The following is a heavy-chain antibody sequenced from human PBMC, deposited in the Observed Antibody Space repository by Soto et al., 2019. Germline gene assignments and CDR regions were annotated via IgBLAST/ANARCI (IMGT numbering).Heavy chain of an antibody. Sequence: GASGKVSCKASGFTSISSAVQWLRQARGQRLEWIGWIAVGSGNANSAQKFQERVRITRDISTSTVYMDLSSLGSEDTAVYFCAADQGGSYYRLGYWGQGTLVTVSS. CDR3: AADQGGSYYRLGY. CDR2: IAVGSGNA. CDR1: GFTSISSA. V-gene: IGHV1-58*01. J-gene: IGHJ4*02. D-gene: IGHD3-22*01.